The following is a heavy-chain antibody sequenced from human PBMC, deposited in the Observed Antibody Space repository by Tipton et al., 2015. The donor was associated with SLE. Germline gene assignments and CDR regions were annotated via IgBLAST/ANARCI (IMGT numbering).Heavy chain of an antibody. V-gene: IGHV3-7*01. CDR3: AREYGSGSYEYYFDY. D-gene: IGHD3-10*01. CDR2: IKQDGSEK. Sequence: SLRLSCAASGFTFSSYWMSWVRQAPGKGLEWVANIKQDGSEKYYVDSVKGRFTISRDNAKNSLYLQMNSLRAEDTAVYYCAREYGSGSYEYYFDYWGQGTLVTVSS. CDR1: GFTFSSYW. J-gene: IGHJ4*02.